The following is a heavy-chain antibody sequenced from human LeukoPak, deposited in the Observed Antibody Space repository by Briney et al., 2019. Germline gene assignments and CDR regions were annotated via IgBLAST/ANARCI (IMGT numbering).Heavy chain of an antibody. CDR2: IYYSGST. J-gene: IGHJ4*02. D-gene: IGHD6-13*01. V-gene: IGHV4-59*01. CDR1: GGSISSYY. Sequence: SETLSLTCTVSGGSISSYYWSWIRQPPGKGLEWIGYIYYSGSTNYNPSLKSRVTISVDTSKNQLSLKLSSVTAADTAVYYCARGSSSWYDPPLDYWGQGTLVTVSS. CDR3: ARGSSSWYDPPLDY.